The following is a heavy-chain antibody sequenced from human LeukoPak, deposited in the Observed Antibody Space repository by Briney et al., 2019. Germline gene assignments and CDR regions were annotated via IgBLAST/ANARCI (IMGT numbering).Heavy chain of an antibody. CDR2: SYYSGST. J-gene: IGHJ5*02. Sequence: SETLSLTCTVSGGSISSYYWSWIRQPPGKGLEWIGYSYYSGSTNYNPSLKSRVTISVDTSKNQFSLKLSSVTAADTAVYYCARVGIAARRIWFDPWGQGTLVTVSS. V-gene: IGHV4-59*01. CDR3: ARVGIAARRIWFDP. D-gene: IGHD6-6*01. CDR1: GGSISSYY.